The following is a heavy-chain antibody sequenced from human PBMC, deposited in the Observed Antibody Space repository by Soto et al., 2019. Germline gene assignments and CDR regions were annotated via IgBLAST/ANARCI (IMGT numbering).Heavy chain of an antibody. J-gene: IGHJ3*02. D-gene: IGHD3-22*01. V-gene: IGHV4-31*03. CDR1: GGSISSGGYY. Sequence: PSETLSLTCTVSGGSISSGGYYWSWIRQHPGKGLEWIGYIYYSGSTYYNPSLKSRVTISVDTSKNQFSLKLSSVTAADTAVYYCARLYDSSGYYYVYAFDIWGQGTMVTV. CDR2: IYYSGST. CDR3: ARLYDSSGYYYVYAFDI.